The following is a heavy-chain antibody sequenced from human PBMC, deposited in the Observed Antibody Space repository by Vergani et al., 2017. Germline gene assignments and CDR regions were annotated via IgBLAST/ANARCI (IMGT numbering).Heavy chain of an antibody. CDR2: IHPADSDT. J-gene: IGHJ4*02. V-gene: IGHV5-51*01. Sequence: EVQLVQSGAEVKKPGESLKISCQISGYSFTNYWIGWVRQMPWKGLEWMGIIHPADSDTRYSPSFQGQVTISVDKSISTAYLQRSSLRASDSAMYYCARLXGRDSSGSKYFDYWGQGTLVTVSS. D-gene: IGHD3-22*01. CDR1: GYSFTNYW. CDR3: ARLXGRDSSGSKYFDY.